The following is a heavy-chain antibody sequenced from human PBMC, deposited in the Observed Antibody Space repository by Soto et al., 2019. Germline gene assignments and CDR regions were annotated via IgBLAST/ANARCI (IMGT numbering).Heavy chain of an antibody. J-gene: IGHJ4*02. Sequence: EVHLVESGGGLVLPGGSLRLSCAASGFTFSSYWMSWVRQTPGKGVEWVGNINPDGSEKYYVDSVRGRFTISRDNAANSLYLQLNSLRAEDTAVYYCARAMTARRDDYWGQGTLVTVSS. V-gene: IGHV3-7*04. D-gene: IGHD3-22*01. CDR2: INPDGSEK. CDR3: ARAMTARRDDY. CDR1: GFTFSSYW.